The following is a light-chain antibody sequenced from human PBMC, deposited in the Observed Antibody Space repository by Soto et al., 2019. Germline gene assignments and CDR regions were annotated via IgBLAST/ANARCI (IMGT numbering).Light chain of an antibody. CDR3: QQYNNWPPIT. CDR1: QSVSSSY. Sequence: DIVLTQSPATLSLSPGDIATLSFSASQSVSSSYLAWYQQKPGQAPRLLIYGASSRATGIPDRFSGSGSGTDFTLTISSLQSEDFAVYCCQQYNNWPPITFGQGTRLEI. V-gene: IGKV3-20*01. J-gene: IGKJ5*01. CDR2: GAS.